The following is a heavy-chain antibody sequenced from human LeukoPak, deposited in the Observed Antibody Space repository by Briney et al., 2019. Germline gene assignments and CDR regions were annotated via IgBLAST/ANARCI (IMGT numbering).Heavy chain of an antibody. J-gene: IGHJ4*02. V-gene: IGHV4-34*01. CDR3: AKKSVTYYYGSGSWYFDY. D-gene: IGHD3-10*01. CDR2: INHSGST. Sequence: SETLSLTCAVYGGSFSGYYWSWIRQPPGKGLEWIGEINHSGSTNYNPSLKSRVTISVDTSKNQFSLKLSSVTAADTAVYYCAKKSVTYYYGSGSWYFDYWGQGTLVTVSS. CDR1: GGSFSGYY.